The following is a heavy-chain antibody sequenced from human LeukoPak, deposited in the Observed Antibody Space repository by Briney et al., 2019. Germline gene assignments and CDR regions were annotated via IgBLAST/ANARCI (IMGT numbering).Heavy chain of an antibody. CDR3: ARGRSGSYPYYYYYYMDV. CDR1: GGSISTYY. D-gene: IGHD3-10*01. Sequence: SETLSLTCTVSGGSISTYYWSWIRQPPGKGLEWIGEINHSGSTNYNPSLKSRVTISVDTSKNQFSLKLSSVTAADTAVYYCARGRSGSYPYYYYYYMDVWGKGTTVTVSS. J-gene: IGHJ6*03. V-gene: IGHV4-34*01. CDR2: INHSGST.